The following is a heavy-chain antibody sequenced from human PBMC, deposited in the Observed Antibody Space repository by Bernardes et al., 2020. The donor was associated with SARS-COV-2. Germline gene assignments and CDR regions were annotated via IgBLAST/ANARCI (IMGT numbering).Heavy chain of an antibody. V-gene: IGHV3-23*01. D-gene: IGHD2-2*02. CDR2: ISGSGGST. J-gene: IGHJ6*02. Sequence: LRLSCAASGFTFSSYAMSWVRQAPGKGLEWVSAISGSGGSTYYADSVKGRFTISRDNSKNTLYLQMNSLRAEDTAVYYCAKDIFREYQLLYSGYYYYGMDVWGQGTTVTVSS. CDR1: GFTFSSYA. CDR3: AKDIFREYQLLYSGYYYYGMDV.